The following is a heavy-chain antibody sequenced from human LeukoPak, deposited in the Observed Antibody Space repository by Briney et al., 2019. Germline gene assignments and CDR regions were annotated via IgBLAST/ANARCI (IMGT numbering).Heavy chain of an antibody. CDR2: VFHNGNT. Sequence: PSETLSLTCAVYGGSISSNWYSWVRQSPGKGLEWIGEVFHNGNTNYNPALLSRVTISADKSNNQFSLRLTSVAAADTAMYYCARDSDVDTAMVTVDGYYGMDVWGQGTTVTVSS. V-gene: IGHV4-4*02. CDR1: GGSISSNW. D-gene: IGHD5-18*01. J-gene: IGHJ6*02. CDR3: ARDSDVDTAMVTVDGYYGMDV.